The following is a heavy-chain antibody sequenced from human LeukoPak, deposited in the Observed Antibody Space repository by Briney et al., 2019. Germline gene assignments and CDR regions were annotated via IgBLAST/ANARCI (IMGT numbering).Heavy chain of an antibody. CDR2: ISGSGGST. J-gene: IGHJ4*02. CDR3: AKDFEVTMVRGVIGGPDY. D-gene: IGHD3-10*01. V-gene: IGHV3-23*01. Sequence: GGSLRLSCAASGFTFSNYAMSWVRQAPGKGLEWVSAISGSGGSTYYADSVKGRFTISRDNSKNTLYLQMNSLRAEDTAVYYCAKDFEVTMVRGVIGGPDYWGQGTLVTVSS. CDR1: GFTFSNYA.